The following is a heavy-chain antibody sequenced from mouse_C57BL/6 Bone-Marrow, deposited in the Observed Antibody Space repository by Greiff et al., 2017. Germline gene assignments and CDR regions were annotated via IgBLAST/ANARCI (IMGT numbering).Heavy chain of an antibody. CDR3: ACWNYYGSSDVHY. Sequence: QVQLQQSGAELMKPGASVKLSCKATGYTFTGYWIEWVKQRPGHGLEWIGEILPGSGSTNYNEKVKGKATFTADTSSNTAYMQLSSLKTEDAAIDFCACWNYYGSSDVHYWGQGTTLTVSS. D-gene: IGHD1-1*01. CDR1: GYTFTGYW. J-gene: IGHJ2*01. CDR2: ILPGSGST. V-gene: IGHV1-9*01.